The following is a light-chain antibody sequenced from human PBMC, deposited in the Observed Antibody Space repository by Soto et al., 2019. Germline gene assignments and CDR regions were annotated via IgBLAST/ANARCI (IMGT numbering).Light chain of an antibody. J-gene: IGKJ1*01. CDR1: QSMSATY. V-gene: IGKV3-15*01. CDR2: GAS. Sequence: EIVLTQSPGTLSLSPGERATLSCRTSQSMSATYLAWYQQKPGQAPRLLIYGASTRATGIPARFSGSGSGTEFTLTISSLQSEDLAVYYCQQYNEWPLWTFGQGTKVDIK. CDR3: QQYNEWPLWT.